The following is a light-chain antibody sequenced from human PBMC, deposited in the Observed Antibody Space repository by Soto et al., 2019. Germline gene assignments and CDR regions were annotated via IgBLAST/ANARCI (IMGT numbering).Light chain of an antibody. CDR3: QQYGSSPYT. J-gene: IGKJ2*01. Sequence: EIVLTQSPGTLSLSPGERATLSCRASQSVSSSYLAWYQQKPGQAPRLLIYGASSRATGIPDNFSGSGSGTDFTLTISRLEPEDFAVYYCQQYGSSPYTVGQGTKLEIK. CDR1: QSVSSSY. CDR2: GAS. V-gene: IGKV3-20*01.